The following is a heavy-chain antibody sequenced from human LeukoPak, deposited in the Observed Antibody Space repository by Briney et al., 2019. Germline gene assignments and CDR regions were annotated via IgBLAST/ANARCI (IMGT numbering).Heavy chain of an antibody. Sequence: SETLSLTCTVSGGSISSFYWSWIRQPPGKGLEWIGYIYYSGSTNYNPSLKSRVIISVDTSKNQFSLKLSSVTAADTAVYYCARGNPYYDFWSGYLGAFDIWGQGTMVTVSS. J-gene: IGHJ3*02. CDR1: GGSISSFY. CDR2: IYYSGST. CDR3: ARGNPYYDFWSGYLGAFDI. D-gene: IGHD3-3*01. V-gene: IGHV4-59*08.